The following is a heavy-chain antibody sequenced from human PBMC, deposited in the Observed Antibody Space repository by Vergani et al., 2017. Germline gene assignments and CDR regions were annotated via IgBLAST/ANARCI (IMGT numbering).Heavy chain of an antibody. V-gene: IGHV3-15*01. CDR1: GFTFSNAW. J-gene: IGHJ4*02. D-gene: IGHD3-10*01. Sequence: EVQLVESGGGLVKPGGSLRLSCAASGFTFSNAWMSWVRQAPGKGLEWVGRIKSKTDGGTTDYAAPVKGRFTISRDDSKTTRYLQMSSLKTEDTAAYYWTPLGGYYGSGGEQILYGYWGQGTLVTVSS. CDR2: IKSKTDGGTT. CDR3: TPLGGYYGSGGEQILYGY.